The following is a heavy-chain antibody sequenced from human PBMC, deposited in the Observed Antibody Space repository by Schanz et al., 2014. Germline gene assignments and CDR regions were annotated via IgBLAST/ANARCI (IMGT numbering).Heavy chain of an antibody. J-gene: IGHJ4*02. D-gene: IGHD1-26*01. CDR2: VSSDGNND. V-gene: IGHV3-30*03. CDR1: GLTFTSAW. CDR3: ARGGSGSHYRLDY. Sequence: VKMVESGGGLVKPGGSLRLSCATSGLTFTSAWMSWVRQAPGKGLEWVALVSSDGNNDYYTDSVKGRFTISRDNSKNTLFLQMNSLRAEDTGLYFCARGGSGSHYRLDYWGQGTLVTVSS.